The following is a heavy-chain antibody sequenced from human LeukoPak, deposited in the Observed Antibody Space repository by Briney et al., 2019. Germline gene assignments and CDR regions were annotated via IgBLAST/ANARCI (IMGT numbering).Heavy chain of an antibody. CDR1: GFTFSGSA. J-gene: IGHJ5*02. D-gene: IGHD1-26*01. Sequence: GSLRLSCAASGFTFSGSAIHWVRQSSGKGLEWVGQIDKKDKGYATATAYAASVKGRFTISRDDSINTAYLQMKSLKTEDTALYYCTRDSGTYNWFDPWGQGTLVTVSS. CDR2: IDKKDKGYATAT. V-gene: IGHV3-73*01. CDR3: TRDSGTYNWFDP.